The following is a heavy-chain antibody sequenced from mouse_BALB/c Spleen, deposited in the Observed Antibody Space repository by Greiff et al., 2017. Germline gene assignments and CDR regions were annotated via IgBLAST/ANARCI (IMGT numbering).Heavy chain of an antibody. CDR1: GFTFSSYA. V-gene: IGHV5-6-5*01. CDR2: ISSGGST. Sequence: EVQVVESGGGLVKPGGSLKLSCAASGFTFSSYAMSWVRQTPEKRLEWVASISSGGSTYYPDSVKGRFTISRDNARNILYLQMSSLRSEDTAMYYCARGGGYDGSYYFDYWGQGTTLTVSS. J-gene: IGHJ2*01. CDR3: ARGGGYDGSYYFDY. D-gene: IGHD2-14*01.